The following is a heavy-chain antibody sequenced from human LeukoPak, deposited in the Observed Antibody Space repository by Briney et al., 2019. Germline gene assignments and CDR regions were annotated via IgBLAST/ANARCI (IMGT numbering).Heavy chain of an antibody. CDR3: ARDVRGYCSGGSCPTDY. Sequence: GGSLRLSCAASGFTFSSYSMNWVRQTPGKGLEWVSVIYSGGSTYYADSVKGRLTISIDNSKNTLYLQMNSLSAEDTAVYYCARDVRGYCSGGSCPTDYWGQGTLVTVSS. CDR1: GFTFSSYS. J-gene: IGHJ4*02. D-gene: IGHD2-15*01. V-gene: IGHV3-66*01. CDR2: IYSGGST.